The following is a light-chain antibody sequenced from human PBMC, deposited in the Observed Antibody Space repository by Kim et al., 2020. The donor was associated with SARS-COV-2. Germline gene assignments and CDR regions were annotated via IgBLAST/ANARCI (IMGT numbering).Light chain of an antibody. J-gene: IGKJ1*01. CDR1: QDISNY. CDR3: QKCDSAPWT. Sequence: AYVGDRVTITGRASQDISNYLAWFQLKPGKAPKLLIYAASALQPGVPSRFSGSGSGTDFTLTVTSLQPEDVATYYCQKCDSAPWTLGQGTKVDIK. V-gene: IGKV1-27*01. CDR2: AAS.